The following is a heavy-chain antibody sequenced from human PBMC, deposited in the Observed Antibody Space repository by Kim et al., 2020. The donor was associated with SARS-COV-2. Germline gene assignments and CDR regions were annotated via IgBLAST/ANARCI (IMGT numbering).Heavy chain of an antibody. CDR1: GYTFTSYG. CDR3: ARAYYDIWGGYDYWYFDL. CDR2: ISAYNGNT. D-gene: IGHD3-3*01. J-gene: IGHJ2*01. Sequence: ASVKVSCKASGYTFTSYGISWVRQAPGKGLEWMGWISAYNGNTNYAQKLQGRVTMTTDTSTSTAYMELRSLRSDDTSVYYCARAYYDIWGGYDYWYFDLWGRGTLVTVSS. V-gene: IGHV1-18*04.